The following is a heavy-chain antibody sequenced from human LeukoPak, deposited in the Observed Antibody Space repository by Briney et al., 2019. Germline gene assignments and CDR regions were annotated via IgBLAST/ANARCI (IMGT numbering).Heavy chain of an antibody. CDR3: ARYVVYGSGKYYFDY. CDR2: INYGGTT. Sequence: PSETLSLTCKVSGGSISNSNYYWSWIRQPPGKELEWLASINYGGTTYYNPSLKSRVTISVDTSKNQFSLRLGSVTAADTAVYLCARYVVYGSGKYYFDYWGQGSLVTVSS. D-gene: IGHD3-10*01. J-gene: IGHJ4*02. V-gene: IGHV4-39*01. CDR1: GGSISNSNYY.